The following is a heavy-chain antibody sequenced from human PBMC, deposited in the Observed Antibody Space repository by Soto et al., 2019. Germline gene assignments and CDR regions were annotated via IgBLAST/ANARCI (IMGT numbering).Heavy chain of an antibody. CDR1: GGSISSGGYY. V-gene: IGHV4-31*03. CDR3: ASSDYYYDSSGVYGGAFDI. D-gene: IGHD3-22*01. Sequence: QVQLQESGPGLVKPSQTLSLTCTVSGGSISSGGYYWSWIRQHPGKGLEWIGYIYYSGSTYYNPSLKSRVTISVDTSKNQFSLKLSSVTAADTAVYYCASSDYYYDSSGVYGGAFDIWGQGTMVTVSS. CDR2: IYYSGST. J-gene: IGHJ3*02.